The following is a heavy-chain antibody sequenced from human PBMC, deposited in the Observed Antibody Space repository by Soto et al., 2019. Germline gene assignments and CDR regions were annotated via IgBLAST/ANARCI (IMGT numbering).Heavy chain of an antibody. J-gene: IGHJ6*02. CDR2: ISGSGGST. CDR3: AKRAPTWIIYYYYGMDV. CDR1: GFTFSSYA. Sequence: GGSLRLSCAASGFTFSSYAMSWVRQAPGKGLEWVSAISGSGGSTYYADSVKGRFTISRDNSKNTLYLQMNSLRAEDTAVYYCAKRAPTWIIYYYYGMDVWGQGTTVTVSS. D-gene: IGHD5-12*01. V-gene: IGHV3-23*01.